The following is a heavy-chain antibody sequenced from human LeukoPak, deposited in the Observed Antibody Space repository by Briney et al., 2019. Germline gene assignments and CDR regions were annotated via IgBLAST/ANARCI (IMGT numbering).Heavy chain of an antibody. Sequence: ASVRVSCKASGGTFSSYAISWVRQAPGQGLEWMGIINPSGGSTSYAQKFQGRVTMTRDTSTGTVYMELSSLRSEDTAVYYRARTYIWELSLLGTSFDYWGQGTLVTVSS. J-gene: IGHJ4*02. CDR1: GGTFSSYA. CDR2: INPSGGST. D-gene: IGHD3-16*02. CDR3: ARTYIWELSLLGTSFDY. V-gene: IGHV1-46*01.